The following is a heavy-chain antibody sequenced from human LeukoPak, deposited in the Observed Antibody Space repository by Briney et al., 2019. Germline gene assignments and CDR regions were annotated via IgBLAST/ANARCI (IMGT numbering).Heavy chain of an antibody. D-gene: IGHD1-26*01. Sequence: PGGSLRLSCAASGFTFSSYWMSWVRQAPGKGLEWVANIKQDGSEKYYVDSVKGRFTISRDNAKNSLYLQMNSLRAGDTAVYYCARGRPGNYFDYWGQGTLVTVSS. CDR2: IKQDGSEK. V-gene: IGHV3-7*01. CDR1: GFTFSSYW. CDR3: ARGRPGNYFDY. J-gene: IGHJ4*02.